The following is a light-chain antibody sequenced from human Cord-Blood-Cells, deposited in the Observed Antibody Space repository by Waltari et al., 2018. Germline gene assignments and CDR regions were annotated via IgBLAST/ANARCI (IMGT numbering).Light chain of an antibody. J-gene: IGLJ2*01. CDR2: EDN. CDR3: QSYDSSNHVV. Sequence: NFMLTQPHSVSESPGETVTISCTGSRGSIASNYVQWYQQRPGRAPTTVIYEDNQRPSGFPDRFSGSIDSSSNSASLTISGLKTEDEADYYCQSYDSSNHVVFGGGTKLTVL. CDR1: RGSIASNY. V-gene: IGLV6-57*02.